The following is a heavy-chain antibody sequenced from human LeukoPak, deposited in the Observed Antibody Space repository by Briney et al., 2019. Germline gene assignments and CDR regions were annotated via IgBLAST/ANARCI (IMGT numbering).Heavy chain of an antibody. V-gene: IGHV1-2*04. J-gene: IGHJ4*02. CDR1: GYTFTGYY. Sequence: RASVKVSCKASGYTFTGYYMHWVRQAPGQGLEWMGWINPDSGGTNYAQKFQGWVTMTRDTSISTAYMELSRLRSDDTAVYYCARLGYYGSGSYYLYYFDYWGQGTLVTVSS. CDR2: INPDSGGT. CDR3: ARLGYYGSGSYYLYYFDY. D-gene: IGHD3-10*01.